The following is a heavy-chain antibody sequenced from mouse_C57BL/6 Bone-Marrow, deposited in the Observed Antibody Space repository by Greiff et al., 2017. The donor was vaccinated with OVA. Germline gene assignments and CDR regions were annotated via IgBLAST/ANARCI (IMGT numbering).Heavy chain of an antibody. CDR1: GFTFSSYA. D-gene: IGHD1-1*01. CDR3: TRDSYYYGSSSAWFAY. CDR2: ISSGGDYI. V-gene: IGHV5-9-1*02. Sequence: EVQRVESGEGLVKPGGSLKLSCAASGFTFSSYAMSWVRQTPEKRLEWVAYISSGGDYIYYADTVKGRFTISRDNARNTLYLQMSSLKSEDTAMYYCTRDSYYYGSSSAWFAYWGQGTLVTVSA. J-gene: IGHJ3*01.